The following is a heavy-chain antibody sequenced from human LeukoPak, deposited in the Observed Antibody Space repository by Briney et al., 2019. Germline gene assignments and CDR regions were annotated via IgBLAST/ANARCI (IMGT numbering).Heavy chain of an antibody. Sequence: SQTLSLTCTVSGGSINSGGYYWSWIRQHPGKGLEWLGYTYYSGSTYYNPSLKSRLTISVDTSKNQFSLKLSSMTAAATAVYCCGRELIFPGGGGYYYYYMDVWGRGTTVSVSS. CDR1: GGSINSGGYY. CDR2: TYYSGST. CDR3: GRELIFPGGGGYYYYYMDV. V-gene: IGHV4-31*03. D-gene: IGHD3-16*01. J-gene: IGHJ6*03.